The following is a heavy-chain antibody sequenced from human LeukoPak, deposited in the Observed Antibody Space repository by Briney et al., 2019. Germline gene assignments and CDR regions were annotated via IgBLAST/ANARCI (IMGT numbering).Heavy chain of an antibody. CDR3: ARERGYCSGGSCNWFDP. V-gene: IGHV4-30-4*08. J-gene: IGHJ5*02. CDR2: IYYSGST. CDR1: GGSISSGDYY. Sequence: PSETLSLTCTVSGGSISSGDYYWSWIRQPPGKGLEWIGYIYYSGSTYYNPSLKSRLTISIDTSKNQFSLKVNSVTAADTAVYYCARERGYCSGGSCNWFDPWGQGTLVTVSS. D-gene: IGHD2-15*01.